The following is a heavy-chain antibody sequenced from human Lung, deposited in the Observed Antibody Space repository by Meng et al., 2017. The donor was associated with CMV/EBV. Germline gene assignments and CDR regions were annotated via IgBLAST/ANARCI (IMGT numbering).Heavy chain of an antibody. V-gene: IGHV3-23*01. Sequence: GGSLRLXCAASGSTFSSYAMTWVRQAPGKGLEWVSVISGGGGSTYYADSVKGRFTISRDNSKNTLYLQVNSLRAEDTAVYYCARATLDYCTSTSCYPAAYXGQGXLVTVSS. CDR3: ARATLDYCTSTSCYPAAY. J-gene: IGHJ4*02. CDR1: GSTFSSYA. CDR2: ISGGGGST. D-gene: IGHD2-2*01.